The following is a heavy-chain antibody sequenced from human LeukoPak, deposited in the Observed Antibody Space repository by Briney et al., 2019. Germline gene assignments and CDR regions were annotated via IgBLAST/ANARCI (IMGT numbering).Heavy chain of an antibody. CDR3: ARQHSTSPDY. D-gene: IGHD1-26*01. Sequence: AESLQISSKGSGYSFTSYWICWVRQMPGKGLEWMGIIYPGDSDTRYSPSFQGQVTISADKSISTAYLQWSSLKASDTTMYYCARQHSTSPDYWGQGTLVTVSS. CDR2: IYPGDSDT. V-gene: IGHV5-51*01. CDR1: GYSFTSYW. J-gene: IGHJ4*02.